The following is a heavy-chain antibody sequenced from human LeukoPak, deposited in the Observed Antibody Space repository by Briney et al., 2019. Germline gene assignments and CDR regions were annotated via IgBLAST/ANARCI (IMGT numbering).Heavy chain of an antibody. Sequence: GGSLRLSCAASGFTFSSYSMNWVRQAQGKGLEWVSSISSSSSYIYYADSVKGRFTISRDNSKNSLYLQMNSLRAEDTAVYYCARDLDYDFWSGMNWGQGTLVTVSS. CDR1: GFTFSSYS. J-gene: IGHJ4*02. CDR3: ARDLDYDFWSGMN. V-gene: IGHV3-21*01. CDR2: ISSSSSYI. D-gene: IGHD3-3*01.